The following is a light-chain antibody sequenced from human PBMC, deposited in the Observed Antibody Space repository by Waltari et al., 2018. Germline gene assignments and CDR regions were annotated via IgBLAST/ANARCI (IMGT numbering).Light chain of an antibody. CDR2: EGS. Sequence: QSALTQPASVSGSPGQSITISCTGTSSDVGSYNPVPLYQQHPGKAPKLMSYEGSKRPSGVSNRFSGSKSGNTASLTISGLQAEDEADYYCCSYAGSSTPVVFGGGTKLTVL. CDR1: SSDVGSYNP. V-gene: IGLV2-23*01. CDR3: CSYAGSSTPVV. J-gene: IGLJ2*01.